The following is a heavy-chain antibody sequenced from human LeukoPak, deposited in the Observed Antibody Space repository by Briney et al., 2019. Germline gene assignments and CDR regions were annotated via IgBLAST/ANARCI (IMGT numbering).Heavy chain of an antibody. CDR3: ARSSTPYDSSGYYDY. CDR1: GGSISSYY. Sequence: SETLSLTCTVSGGSISSYYWSWIRQPPGKGLEWIGYIYYSGSTNYNPSLKSRVTISVDTSKNQFSLKLSSVTAADTAVYYCARSSTPYDSSGYYDYWGQGTLVTVSS. J-gene: IGHJ4*02. CDR2: IYYSGST. D-gene: IGHD3-22*01. V-gene: IGHV4-59*01.